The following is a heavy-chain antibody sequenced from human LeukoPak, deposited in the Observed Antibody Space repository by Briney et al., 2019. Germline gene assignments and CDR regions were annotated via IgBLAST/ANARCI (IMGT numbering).Heavy chain of an antibody. Sequence: PGKSLRLSCAASGFTFSLSGIHWVRQAPGKGLEWVTVISFDGSKKYFADSVKGRFTISRDNSKNTLYLQMNSLRAEDTAVYYCAKSGYSWGPGGDAFDIWGQGTMVTVSS. V-gene: IGHV3-30*18. J-gene: IGHJ3*02. CDR3: AKSGYSWGPGGDAFDI. CDR2: ISFDGSKK. D-gene: IGHD5-18*01. CDR1: GFTFSLSG.